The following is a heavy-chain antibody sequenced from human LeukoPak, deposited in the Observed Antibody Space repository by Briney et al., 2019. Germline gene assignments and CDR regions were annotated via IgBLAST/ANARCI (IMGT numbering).Heavy chain of an antibody. J-gene: IGHJ6*03. CDR1: GGSVSNYY. CDR2: IHHGGST. CDR3: AKKGRTYTDYGGYYDYMDV. D-gene: IGHD4-17*01. Sequence: SETLSLTCTVSGGSVSNYYWSWIRQPPGKGLEWIGYIHHGGSTKYNPSLKSRVTISVDTSKNQFSLNLRSVTAADTAVYYCAKKGRTYTDYGGYYDYMDVWGKGTTVTVS. V-gene: IGHV4-59*08.